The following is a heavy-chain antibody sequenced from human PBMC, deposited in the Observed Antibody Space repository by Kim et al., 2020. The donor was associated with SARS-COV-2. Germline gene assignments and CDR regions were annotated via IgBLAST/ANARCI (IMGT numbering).Heavy chain of an antibody. CDR2: INHSGST. V-gene: IGHV4-34*01. J-gene: IGHJ5*02. Sequence: SETLSLTCAVYGGSFSGYYWSWIRQPPGKGLEWIGEINHSGSTNYNPSLKSRVTISVDTSKNQFSLKLSSVTAADTAVYYCASTGPIGTHEPNIAAAVGGWFDPWGQGTLVTVSS. D-gene: IGHD6-13*01. CDR3: ASTGPIGTHEPNIAAAVGGWFDP. CDR1: GGSFSGYY.